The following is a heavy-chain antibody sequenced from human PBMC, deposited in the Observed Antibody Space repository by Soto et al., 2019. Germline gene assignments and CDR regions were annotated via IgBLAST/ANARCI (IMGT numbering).Heavy chain of an antibody. V-gene: IGHV1-3*05. CDR3: AGAVAVSADFDY. CDR2: INAGNGNT. Sequence: QVQLVQSGAEEKKPGASVKVSCKASGYTFTGYAMHWVRQAPGQRLGWMGWINAGNGNTKYSQKFQGRVTMTRDTSASTAYIQLSTLRSEDTAVYYCAGAVAVSADFDYWGQGTLVTVSS. D-gene: IGHD6-19*01. J-gene: IGHJ4*02. CDR1: GYTFTGYA.